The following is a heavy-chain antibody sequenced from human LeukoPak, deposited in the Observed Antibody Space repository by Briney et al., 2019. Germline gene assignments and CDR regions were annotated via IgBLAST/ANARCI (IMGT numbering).Heavy chain of an antibody. CDR1: GFTFNDYY. V-gene: IGHV3-11*04. D-gene: IGHD5-18*01. CDR2: ITSSGDTI. Sequence: PGGSLRLSCAASGFTFNDYYMTWIRQAPGKGLEWPSSITSSGDTIYYADSVKGRFTISRDNAKNSLFLQMNSLRDEDTAVYYCARGVRGYSRGSRFDYWGQGILVTVSS. CDR3: ARGVRGYSRGSRFDY. J-gene: IGHJ4*02.